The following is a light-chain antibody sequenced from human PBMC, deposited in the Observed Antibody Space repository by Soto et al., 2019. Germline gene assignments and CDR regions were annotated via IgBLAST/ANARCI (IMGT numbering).Light chain of an antibody. CDR2: AAS. CDR1: QSISSY. V-gene: IGKV1-39*01. Sequence: DLQMTQSPSSLSASVGDRVTITCRASQSISSYLNWYQQKPGKAPKLLIYAASSLQSGVPSRFSASGSGTDFTLTISSLQPEDFATYYCQQSYSTPYTFGQGTELEIK. CDR3: QQSYSTPYT. J-gene: IGKJ2*01.